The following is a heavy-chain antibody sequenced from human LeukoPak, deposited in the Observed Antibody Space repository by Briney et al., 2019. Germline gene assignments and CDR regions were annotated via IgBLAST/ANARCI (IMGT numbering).Heavy chain of an antibody. Sequence: GRSLRLSCAASGFTFDDYAMHWVRQAPGKGLEWVSGISWNSGSIGYADSVKGRFTISRDNAKNSLYLQMNSLRAEDTAVYYCARDPLRYCSSTSCPAPWFDPWGQGTLVTVSS. CDR2: ISWNSGSI. D-gene: IGHD2-2*01. CDR3: ARDPLRYCSSTSCPAPWFDP. J-gene: IGHJ5*02. CDR1: GFTFDDYA. V-gene: IGHV3-9*01.